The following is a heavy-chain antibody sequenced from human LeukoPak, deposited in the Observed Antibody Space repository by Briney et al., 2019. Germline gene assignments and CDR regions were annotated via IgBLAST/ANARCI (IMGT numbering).Heavy chain of an antibody. V-gene: IGHV3-48*03. CDR3: ARDSRGSYSSFHY. CDR1: GFTFSSYE. Sequence: GGSLRLSCAASGFTFSSYEMNWVRQAPGKGLEWVSYISSRGSTIYYADSVKGRFTISRDNAKNSLYLQMNSLRAEDTAVYYCARDSRGSYSSFHYWGQGTLVTVSS. D-gene: IGHD1-26*01. J-gene: IGHJ4*02. CDR2: ISSRGSTI.